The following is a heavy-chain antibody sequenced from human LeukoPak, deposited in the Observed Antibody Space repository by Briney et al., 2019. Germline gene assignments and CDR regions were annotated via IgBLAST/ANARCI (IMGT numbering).Heavy chain of an antibody. CDR3: ARDVLVWFGEFS. D-gene: IGHD3-10*01. CDR1: GVSVSSYF. J-gene: IGHJ5*02. CDR2: IYYSGST. V-gene: IGHV4-59*02. Sequence: SETLSLTCTVSGVSVSSYFWSWIRQPPGKGLEWIGYIYYSGSTYYNPSLKSRVTISVDTSKNQFSLKLSSVTAADTAVYYCARDVLVWFGEFSWGQGTLVTVSS.